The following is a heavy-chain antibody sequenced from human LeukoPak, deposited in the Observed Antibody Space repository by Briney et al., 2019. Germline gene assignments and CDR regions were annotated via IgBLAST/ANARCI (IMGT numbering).Heavy chain of an antibody. Sequence: SETLSLTCTVSGVSISSGGYYWSWIRQHPGKGLEWIGYIYYSESTYYNPSLKSRVTISVDTSKNQFSLKLSSVTAADTAVYYCATMYYYDSSGYYGNLDYWGQGTLVTVSS. D-gene: IGHD3-22*01. J-gene: IGHJ4*02. CDR2: IYYSEST. CDR3: ATMYYYDSSGYYGNLDY. V-gene: IGHV4-31*03. CDR1: GVSISSGGYY.